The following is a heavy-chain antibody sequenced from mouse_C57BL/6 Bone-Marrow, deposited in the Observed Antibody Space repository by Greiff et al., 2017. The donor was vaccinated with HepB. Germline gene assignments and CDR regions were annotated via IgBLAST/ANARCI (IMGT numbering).Heavy chain of an antibody. J-gene: IGHJ2*01. CDR2: INPNNGGT. Sequence: EVQRVESGPELVKPVASVKISCKASGYTFTDYYMNWVKQSHGKSLEWIGDINPNNGGTSYNQKFKGKATLTVDKSSSTAYMELRSLTSEDSAVYYCARLLRYYFDYWGQGTTLTVSS. CDR1: GYTFTDYY. V-gene: IGHV1-26*01. D-gene: IGHD1-1*01. CDR3: ARLLRYYFDY.